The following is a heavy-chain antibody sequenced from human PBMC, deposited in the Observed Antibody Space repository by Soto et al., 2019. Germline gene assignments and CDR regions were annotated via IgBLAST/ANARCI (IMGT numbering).Heavy chain of an antibody. CDR1: GGTFSSYA. V-gene: IGHV1-69*01. J-gene: IGHJ4*02. D-gene: IGHD3-9*01. Sequence: QVQLVQSGAKVKKPGSSVKVSCKASGGTFSSYAISWVRQAPGQGLEWMGGIIPIFGTANYAQKFQGRVTITADESTSTAYMELSSLRSEDTAVYYCATTYPEIKYYDIYTGYYGSYWGQGTLVTVSS. CDR2: IIPIFGTA. CDR3: ATTYPEIKYYDIYTGYYGSY.